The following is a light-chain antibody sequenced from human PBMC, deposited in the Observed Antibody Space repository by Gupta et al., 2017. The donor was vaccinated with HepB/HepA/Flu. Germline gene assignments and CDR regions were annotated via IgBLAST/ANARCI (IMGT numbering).Light chain of an antibody. V-gene: IGLV2-23*02. Sequence: QSALTQPASVSGSPGQSITFSCTGSPRDVGSYNLVAWYQQHPGKAPKLIIYDVDKRPSGVSIRFSGSRSGNTASLTISGREAEDEGDYYCGSDGPTWVFGGGTKLTVL. CDR1: PRDVGSYNL. CDR3: GSDGPTWV. CDR2: DVD. J-gene: IGLJ3*02.